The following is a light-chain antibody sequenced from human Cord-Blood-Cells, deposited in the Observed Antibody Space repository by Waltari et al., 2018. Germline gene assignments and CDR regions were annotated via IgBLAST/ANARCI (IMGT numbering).Light chain of an antibody. V-gene: IGLV2-14*01. Sequence: QSALTQPASVSGSPGQAITISCTGTSIDVGGYNNVSWYQQHPGKAPKLMIYEVSNRPSGVSNRFSGSKSGNTASLTISGLQAEDDADYYCSSYTSSSTVVFGGGTKLTVL. CDR3: SSYTSSSTVV. CDR1: SIDVGGYNN. CDR2: EVS. J-gene: IGLJ2*01.